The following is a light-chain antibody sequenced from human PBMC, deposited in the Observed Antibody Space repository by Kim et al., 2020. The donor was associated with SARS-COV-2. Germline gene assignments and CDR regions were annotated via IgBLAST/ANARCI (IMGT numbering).Light chain of an antibody. J-gene: IGLJ3*02. CDR3: NSRDTSGNHWV. V-gene: IGLV3-19*01. Sequence: SSELTQDPAVSVALGQTVRITCQGDSLRRYYASWYQQKPGQAPVLVISGENNRPSGIPDRFSGSSSGNTASLTITGAQAEDEADYYCNSRDTSGNHWVFG. CDR2: GEN. CDR1: SLRRYY.